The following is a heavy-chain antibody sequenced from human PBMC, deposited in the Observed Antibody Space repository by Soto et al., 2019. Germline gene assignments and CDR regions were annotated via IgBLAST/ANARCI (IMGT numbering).Heavy chain of an antibody. CDR1: GGTFGSYA. J-gene: IGHJ6*02. D-gene: IGHD5-18*01. Sequence: QVQLVQSGADVKKPGSSVKVSCKASGGTFGSYAISWVRQAPGQGLEWMGGIIPIFDIENYAQKFQGRVTITAAESTSTAHMELSRLRSEDTAVYYCARGYSYSFGMDVWGQGTTVTVSS. V-gene: IGHV1-69*12. CDR3: ARGYSYSFGMDV. CDR2: IIPIFDIE.